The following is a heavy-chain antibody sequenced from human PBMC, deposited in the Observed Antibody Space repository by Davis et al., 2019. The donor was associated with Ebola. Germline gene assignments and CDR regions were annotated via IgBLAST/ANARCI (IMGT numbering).Heavy chain of an antibody. Sequence: SVKVSCKASGGTFSSYAISWVRQAPGQGLEWMGGIIPIFGTANYAQKFQGRVTITADESTSTAYMELSSLRSEDTAVYYCARGGGSSWYFTYYGMDVWGQGTTVTVSS. CDR1: GGTFSSYA. V-gene: IGHV1-69*13. CDR3: ARGGGSSWYFTYYGMDV. D-gene: IGHD6-13*01. J-gene: IGHJ6*02. CDR2: IIPIFGTA.